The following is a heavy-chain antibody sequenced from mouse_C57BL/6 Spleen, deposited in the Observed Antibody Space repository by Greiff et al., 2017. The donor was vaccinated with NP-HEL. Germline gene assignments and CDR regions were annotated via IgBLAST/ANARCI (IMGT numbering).Heavy chain of an antibody. CDR2: IYPRSGNT. D-gene: IGHD4-1*01. J-gene: IGHJ4*01. V-gene: IGHV1-81*01. CDR1: GYTFTSYG. Sequence: VQLQESGAELARPGASVKLSCKASGYTFTSYGISWVKQRTGQGLEWIGEIYPRSGNTYYNEKFKGKATLTADKSSSTAYMELRSLTSEDSAVYFCARHWDDYAMDYWGQGTSVTVSS. CDR3: ARHWDDYAMDY.